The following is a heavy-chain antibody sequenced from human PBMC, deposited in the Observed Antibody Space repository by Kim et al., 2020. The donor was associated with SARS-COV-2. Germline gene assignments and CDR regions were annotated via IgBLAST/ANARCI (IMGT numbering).Heavy chain of an antibody. V-gene: IGHV1-69*04. J-gene: IGHJ6*02. CDR2: IIPILGIA. CDR3: ASYGSGSYYYYYGMDV. Sequence: SVKVSCKASGGTFSSYAISWVRQAPGQGLEWMGRIIPILGIANYAQKFQGRVTITADKSTSTAYMELSSLRSEDTAVYYCASYGSGSYYYYYGMDVWGQGSTVTVSS. D-gene: IGHD3-10*01. CDR1: GGTFSSYA.